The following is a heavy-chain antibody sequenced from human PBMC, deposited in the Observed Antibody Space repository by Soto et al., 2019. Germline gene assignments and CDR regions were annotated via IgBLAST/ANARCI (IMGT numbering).Heavy chain of an antibody. CDR3: ARGSGSSAWYY. Sequence: QVQLVQSGAEVKKPGASVKVSCKASGYTFTGYYMHWVRQAPGLGLEWMGWINPNSGGTNYAQKVQGWVTMTRDTSISTVYMELSRLRSADTAVYYCARGSGSSAWYYWGQGTLVTVSS. J-gene: IGHJ4*02. D-gene: IGHD6-19*01. CDR1: GYTFTGYY. V-gene: IGHV1-2*04. CDR2: INPNSGGT.